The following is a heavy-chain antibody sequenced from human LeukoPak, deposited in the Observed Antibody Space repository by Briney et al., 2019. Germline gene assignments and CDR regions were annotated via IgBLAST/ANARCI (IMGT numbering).Heavy chain of an antibody. J-gene: IGHJ4*02. CDR3: AKGSYRSGYYFDY. CDR2: ISSSGTTK. Sequence: GGSLRLSCAASGFPFSSYEMNWAPQAPGKGLEGVSYISSSGTTKYYADSVEGGFTISRDNGKNALYLQMSSLRAEDTAVYYCAKGSYRSGYYFDYWGQGTLVTVSS. V-gene: IGHV3-48*03. CDR1: GFPFSSYE. D-gene: IGHD6-19*01.